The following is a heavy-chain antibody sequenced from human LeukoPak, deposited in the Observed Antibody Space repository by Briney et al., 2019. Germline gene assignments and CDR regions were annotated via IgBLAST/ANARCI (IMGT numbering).Heavy chain of an antibody. J-gene: IGHJ4*02. Sequence: PGGSLRLSCEASGFTISDSAMSWVRQASGRGLEWVSLISASGGNSYYADSVKGRFTVSRDSSKNTLHLQMNSLRAEDTAVYYCARDIELSCWGQGTLVTVSS. CDR1: GFTISDSA. V-gene: IGHV3-23*01. CDR2: ISASGGNS. CDR3: ARDIELSC. D-gene: IGHD1-26*01.